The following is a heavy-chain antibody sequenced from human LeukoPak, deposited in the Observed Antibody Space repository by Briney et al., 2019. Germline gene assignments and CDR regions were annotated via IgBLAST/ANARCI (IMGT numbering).Heavy chain of an antibody. D-gene: IGHD1-14*01. J-gene: IGHJ3*01. Sequence: SETLSLTCTVSGVSIRSNYWSWIRQPPGKGLEWIGYIFYTGSTKYNPSLKSRVTILVDTSRNQFSLKLSSVTAADTAVYSCARGTYNSSPPDLWGQGTMDTVSS. V-gene: IGHV4-59*01. CDR3: ARGTYNSSPPDL. CDR1: GVSIRSNY. CDR2: IFYTGST.